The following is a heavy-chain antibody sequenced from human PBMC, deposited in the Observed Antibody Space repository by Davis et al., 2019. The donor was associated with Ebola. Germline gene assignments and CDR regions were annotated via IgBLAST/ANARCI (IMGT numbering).Heavy chain of an antibody. D-gene: IGHD1-26*01. J-gene: IGHJ4*02. CDR1: GFTFSRFP. Sequence: GESLKISCAASGFTFSRFPMHWVRQAPGKGLEWVAIISYDGSTTYYADSVKGRFTISRDNSKNTLYLQMNSLRAEDTAVYYCAKDGSYYGNYFDYWGQGTLVTVSS. CDR2: ISYDGSTT. CDR3: AKDGSYYGNYFDY. V-gene: IGHV3-30*04.